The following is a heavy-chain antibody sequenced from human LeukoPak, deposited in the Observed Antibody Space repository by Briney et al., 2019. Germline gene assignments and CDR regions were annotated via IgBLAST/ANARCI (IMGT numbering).Heavy chain of an antibody. Sequence: GGSLRLSCVVSGVSLSSHGMHWVRQAPGKGLEWLTSTWSDGRSEYYADSVKGRFTVSRDNSKNTVYLQINSLRVEDTAVYHCARDRGNDYFDSWGQGTLVTVTS. CDR2: TWSDGRSE. J-gene: IGHJ4*02. CDR1: GVSLSSHG. CDR3: ARDRGNDYFDS. V-gene: IGHV3-33*01.